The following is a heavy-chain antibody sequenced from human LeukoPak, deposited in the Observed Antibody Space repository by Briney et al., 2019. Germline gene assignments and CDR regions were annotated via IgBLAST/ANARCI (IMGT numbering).Heavy chain of an antibody. V-gene: IGHV6-1*01. D-gene: IGHD6-25*01. J-gene: IGHJ4*02. Sequence: SQTLSPTCAISGDSVSSNSAAWSWIRQSPSRGLEWLGRAYYMSKWFNNYAVSMKSRMTINPDTSNNQFSLHLNSVTPEDTAVYYCAREVHSGYYFDYWGQGTLVTVSS. CDR2: AYYMSKWFN. CDR3: AREVHSGYYFDY. CDR1: GDSVSSNSAA.